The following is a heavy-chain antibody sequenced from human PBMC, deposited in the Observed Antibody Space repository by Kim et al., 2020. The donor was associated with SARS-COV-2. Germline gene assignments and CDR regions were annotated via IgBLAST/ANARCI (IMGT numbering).Heavy chain of an antibody. V-gene: IGHV4-39*01. CDR3: ARPFDLDSDAFDI. Sequence: YTPSLKSRVTISVDTSKNQFSLKLSSVTAADTAVYYCARPFDLDSDAFDIWGQGTMVTVSS. J-gene: IGHJ3*02. D-gene: IGHD3-16*01.